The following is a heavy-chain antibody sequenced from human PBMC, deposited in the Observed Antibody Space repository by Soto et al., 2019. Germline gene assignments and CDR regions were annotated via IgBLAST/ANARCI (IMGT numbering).Heavy chain of an antibody. CDR1: GGSISSGGYY. J-gene: IGHJ4*02. V-gene: IGHV4-31*03. Sequence: SETLSLTCTVSGGSISSGGYYWSWIRQHPGKGLEWIGYIYYSGSTYYNPSLKSRVTISVDTSKNQFSLKLSSVTAADTAVYYCARDPHGSGSFDYWGQGTLVTVSS. CDR2: IYYSGST. D-gene: IGHD3-10*01. CDR3: ARDPHGSGSFDY.